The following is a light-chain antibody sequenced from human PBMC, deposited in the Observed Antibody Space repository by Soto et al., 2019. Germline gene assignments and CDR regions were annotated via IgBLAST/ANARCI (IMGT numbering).Light chain of an antibody. CDR3: QQYGSSGT. CDR2: GAS. V-gene: IGKV3-20*01. Sequence: DIVLTQSPGTLSFSPRQRATLSSRASQSVSSSYLAWYQQKPGQAPRLIIYGASSRATGIPDRFSGSGSGTDFTLTISRLEPEDFAVYYCQQYGSSGTFGQGTKVDIK. J-gene: IGKJ1*01. CDR1: QSVSSSY.